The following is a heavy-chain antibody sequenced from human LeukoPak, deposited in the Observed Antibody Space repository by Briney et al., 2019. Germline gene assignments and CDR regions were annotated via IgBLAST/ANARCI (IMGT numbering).Heavy chain of an antibody. J-gene: IGHJ4*02. CDR1: GFTFRAYW. D-gene: IGHD1-26*01. Sequence: GGSLRLSCAASGFTFRAYWMNWLRQAPGKGLEWVANINQDGSERYYVDSVKGRFTISRDNAKNSLYLQMGSLRAEDLAVYYGARVGLGSGFDYWGQGTLVTVSS. V-gene: IGHV3-7*01. CDR2: INQDGSER. CDR3: ARVGLGSGFDY.